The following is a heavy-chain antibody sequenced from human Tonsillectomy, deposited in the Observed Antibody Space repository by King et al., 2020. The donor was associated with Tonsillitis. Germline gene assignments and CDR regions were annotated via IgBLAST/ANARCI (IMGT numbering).Heavy chain of an antibody. Sequence: VQLQESGPGLVKPSETLSLTCTVSGGSISSYYWSWIRQPPGKGLEWIGYIYYSGSTNYNPSLKSRVTISVDTSKNQFSLKLSSVTAADTAVYYCARGSKGWYFDFWGRGTLVTVSS. J-gene: IGHJ2*01. CDR3: ARGSKGWYFDF. CDR2: IYYSGST. CDR1: GGSISSYY. V-gene: IGHV4-59*01.